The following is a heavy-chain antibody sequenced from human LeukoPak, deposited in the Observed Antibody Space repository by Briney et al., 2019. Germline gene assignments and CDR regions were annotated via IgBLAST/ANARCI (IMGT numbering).Heavy chain of an antibody. D-gene: IGHD6-19*01. CDR2: ISSSGTKI. J-gene: IGHJ4*02. CDR3: ARDKGDNSGWDY. V-gene: IGHV3-48*03. CDR1: GFTFSSYE. Sequence: GGSLRLSCAASGFTFSSYEMSWVRQAPGKGLEWVSHISSSGTKIYSADSVKGRFTISRDNAKNSLYLQMSSLRAEDTAVYYCARDKGDNSGWDYWGQGILVTVSS.